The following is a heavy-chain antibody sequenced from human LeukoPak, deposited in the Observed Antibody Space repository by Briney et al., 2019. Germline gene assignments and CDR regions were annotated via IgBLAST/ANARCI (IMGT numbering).Heavy chain of an antibody. D-gene: IGHD1-26*01. Sequence: SETLSLTCTVSGGSISSYCWSWIRQPPGKGLEWIGYIYYSGSTNYNPSLKSRVTISVDTSKNQFSLKLSSVTAADTAVYYCASSSGSYLEDAFDIWGQGTMVTVSS. J-gene: IGHJ3*02. CDR1: GGSISSYC. CDR3: ASSSGSYLEDAFDI. CDR2: IYYSGST. V-gene: IGHV4-59*01.